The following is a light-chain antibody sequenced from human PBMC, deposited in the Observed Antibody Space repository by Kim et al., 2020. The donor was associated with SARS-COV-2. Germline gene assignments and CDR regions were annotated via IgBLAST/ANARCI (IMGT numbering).Light chain of an antibody. V-gene: IGLV3-19*01. CDR2: GKN. CDR3: KSRDSSGKVV. Sequence: SSELTQDPAVSVALGQTVRITCQGDSLRRYYASWYQQKPGQAPVLVIYGKNNRPSGIPDRFSGSTSGTTASLTITGAQAEEEADYYSKSRDSSGKVVFGGGTKLTVL. J-gene: IGLJ2*01. CDR1: SLRRYY.